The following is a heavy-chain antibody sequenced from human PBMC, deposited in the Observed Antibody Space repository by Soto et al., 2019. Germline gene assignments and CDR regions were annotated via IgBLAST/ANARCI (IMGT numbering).Heavy chain of an antibody. D-gene: IGHD2-2*01. CDR3: ARRYCSSTSCYGRGYYYYGMDV. J-gene: IGHJ6*02. Sequence: QVQLVQSGAEVKKPGSSVKVSCKASGGTFSSYAISWVRQAPGQGLEWMGGIIPIFGTANYAQKFQGRVTITADKSTSTAYMELRSLRSEDTAVYYCARRYCSSTSCYGRGYYYYGMDVWGQGTTVTVSS. CDR1: GGTFSSYA. CDR2: IIPIFGTA. V-gene: IGHV1-69*06.